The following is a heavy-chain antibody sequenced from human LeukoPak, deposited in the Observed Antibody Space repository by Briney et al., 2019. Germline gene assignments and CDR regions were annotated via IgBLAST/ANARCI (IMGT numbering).Heavy chain of an antibody. CDR1: GGSISSYY. J-gene: IGHJ3*02. CDR2: IYYSGST. V-gene: IGHV4-59*01. Sequence: SETLSLTCTVSGGSISSYYWSWIRQPPGKGLEWIGYIYYSGSTNYNPSLKSRVTISVDTSKNQFSLKLSSVTAADTAVYYCARGDQLLSVLFDAFDIWGQGTMVTVSS. CDR3: ARGDQLLSVLFDAFDI. D-gene: IGHD2-2*01.